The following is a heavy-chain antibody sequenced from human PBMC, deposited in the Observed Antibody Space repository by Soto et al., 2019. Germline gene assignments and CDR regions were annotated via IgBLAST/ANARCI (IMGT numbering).Heavy chain of an antibody. CDR1: GFTFSSYA. J-gene: IGHJ4*02. D-gene: IGHD2-15*01. V-gene: IGHV3-23*01. CDR2: ISGSGGSI. Sequence: HPGGSLRLSCAASGFTFSSYAMSWVRQAPGKGLEWVSAISGSGGSIYYADSVKGRFTISRDNSKNTLYLQMNSLRAEDTAVYYCARAVLRGWPNYFDDWGQGTLVTLSS. CDR3: ARAVLRGWPNYFDD.